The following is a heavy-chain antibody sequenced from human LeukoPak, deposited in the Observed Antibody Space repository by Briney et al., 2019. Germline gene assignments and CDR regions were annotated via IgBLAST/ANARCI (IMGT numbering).Heavy chain of an antibody. D-gene: IGHD4-17*01. CDR2: IYYSGST. J-gene: IGHJ6*02. CDR1: GDSVSSGSYY. Sequence: SETLSLTCTVSGDSVSSGSYYWSWIRQPPGKGLEWIGYIYYSGSTNYNPSLKSRVTISVDTSKNQFSLKLSSVTAADTAVYYCARDRTYGDYVVESYYGMDVWGQGTTVTVSS. V-gene: IGHV4-61*01. CDR3: ARDRTYGDYVVESYYGMDV.